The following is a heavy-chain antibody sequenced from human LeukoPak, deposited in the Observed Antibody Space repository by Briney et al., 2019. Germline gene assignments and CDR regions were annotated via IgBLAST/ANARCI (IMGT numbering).Heavy chain of an antibody. V-gene: IGHV3-7*02. CDR1: GFTFSSYW. D-gene: IGHD3-16*02. J-gene: IGHJ4*02. Sequence: PGGSLRLSCAASGFTFSSYWMSWVRQAPGKGLEWVANINQDGSERYYVDSVKGRFTISRVNAKKSLYLQMNSLRAEDTAVYYCASAYYDYIWGSYRSYYFDYWGQGTLVTVSS. CDR3: ASAYYDYIWGSYRSYYFDY. CDR2: INQDGSER.